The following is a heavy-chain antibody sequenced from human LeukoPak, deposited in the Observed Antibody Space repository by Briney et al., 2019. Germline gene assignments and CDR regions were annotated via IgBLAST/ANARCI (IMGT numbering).Heavy chain of an antibody. J-gene: IGHJ4*02. CDR2: ISSNGGST. V-gene: IGHV3-64D*06. Sequence: GGSLRLSCSASGFTFSSYAMHWVRQAPGKGLEYVSAISSNGGSTYYADSAKGRFTISRDNSKNTLYLQMSSLRAEDTAVYYCVKGYCSSTSCLIDYWGQGTLVTVSS. CDR1: GFTFSSYA. CDR3: VKGYCSSTSCLIDY. D-gene: IGHD2-2*01.